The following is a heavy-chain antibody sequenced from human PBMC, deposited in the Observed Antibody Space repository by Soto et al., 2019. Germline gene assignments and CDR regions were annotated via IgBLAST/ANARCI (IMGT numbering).Heavy chain of an antibody. CDR1: GGSISSYY. Sequence: SETLSLTCTVSGGSISSYYWSWIRQPPGKGLEWIGYIYYSGSTNYNPSLKSRVTISVDTSKNQFSLKLSSVTAADTAVYYCAREGILTGYYSHYYYYYYMDVWGKGTTVTVSS. V-gene: IGHV4-59*01. J-gene: IGHJ6*03. CDR2: IYYSGST. CDR3: AREGILTGYYSHYYYYYYMDV. D-gene: IGHD3-9*01.